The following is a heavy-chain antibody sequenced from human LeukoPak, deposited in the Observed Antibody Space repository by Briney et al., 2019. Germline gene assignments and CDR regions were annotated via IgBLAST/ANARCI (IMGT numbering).Heavy chain of an antibody. CDR1: GGSISSYY. J-gene: IGHJ4*02. CDR2: IYSSGSN. CDR3: AREPTSGREPTSGRPLDY. D-gene: IGHD5-12*01. V-gene: IGHV4-4*07. Sequence: NTSETLSLTCTVSGGSISSYYWSWIRQPAGKGLEWIGRIYSSGSNNYNPSLKSRVTMSLDTSKNHLSLNLSSVTAADTAVYYCAREPTSGREPTSGRPLDYWGQGTLVTVSS.